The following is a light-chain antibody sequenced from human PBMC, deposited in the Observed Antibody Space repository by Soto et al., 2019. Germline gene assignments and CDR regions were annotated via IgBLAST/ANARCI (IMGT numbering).Light chain of an antibody. CDR1: PSVSNS. V-gene: IGKV3-11*01. J-gene: IGKJ5*01. CDR2: DAS. CDR3: QHRGHWPPGAT. Sequence: ESVLTQSPATLSLSPGERATLSCRASPSVSNSLAWYQHKPGQAPRLLIYDASNRATGVPTRFSGSGSGTDFTLTISSLEPEDFAVYYCQHRGHWPPGATFG.